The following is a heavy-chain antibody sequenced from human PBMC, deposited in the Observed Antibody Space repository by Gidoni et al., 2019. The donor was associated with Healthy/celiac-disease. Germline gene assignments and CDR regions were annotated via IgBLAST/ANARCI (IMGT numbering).Heavy chain of an antibody. Sequence: QVQLVASGGGVVQPGRSLRLSCAAYGFTFRSYGLHWVRQAPGKGLEWVAVISYDGSNKYYADSVKGRFTISRDNSKNTLYLQMNSLRAEDTAVYYCAKDGAGCGGDCYPPAEYFQHWGQGTLVTVSS. V-gene: IGHV3-30*18. CDR3: AKDGAGCGGDCYPPAEYFQH. CDR2: ISYDGSNK. D-gene: IGHD2-21*02. J-gene: IGHJ1*01. CDR1: GFTFRSYG.